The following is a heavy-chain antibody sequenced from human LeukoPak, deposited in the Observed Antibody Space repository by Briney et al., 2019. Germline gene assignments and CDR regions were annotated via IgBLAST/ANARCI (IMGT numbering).Heavy chain of an antibody. CDR2: ISPNNGGT. J-gene: IGHJ4*02. Sequence: GASVKVSCKASGYRFTDYYVHWVRQAPGQGLEWMGWISPNNGGTNYAQKFYGRVTMTRVTSITTAYMELNRLTSDDTAAYYCARELGFCSSTSCPLYHYWGQGILVTVSS. CDR3: ARELGFCSSTSCPLYHY. D-gene: IGHD2-2*01. CDR1: GYRFTDYY. V-gene: IGHV1-2*02.